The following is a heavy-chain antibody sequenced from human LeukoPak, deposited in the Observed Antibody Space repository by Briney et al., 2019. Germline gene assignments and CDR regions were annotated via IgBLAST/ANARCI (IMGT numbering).Heavy chain of an antibody. J-gene: IGHJ4*02. CDR3: ARLVVSTWYHEVLLGRDY. Sequence: PSETLSLTRTVSGGSISSRPYYWGWIRQPPGKGLEWLGSFDYSGSTYYKPSLKSRVTISVDTSKNQFSLKLSSVTAADTAVYYCARLVVSTWYHEVLLGRDYWGQGTLVTVSS. V-gene: IGHV4-39*01. CDR2: FDYSGST. D-gene: IGHD6-13*01. CDR1: GGSISSRPYY.